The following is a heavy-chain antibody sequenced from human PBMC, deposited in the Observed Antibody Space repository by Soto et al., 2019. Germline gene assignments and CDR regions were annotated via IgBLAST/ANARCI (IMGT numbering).Heavy chain of an antibody. Sequence: SETLSLTCTVSGGSVISGSYYWSLIRQPPGKGLEWIGYIYYSGSTSYNPSLKSRVTISVDTSKNQFSLNLSSMTAADTAIYYCARADRGYFCVTDCYIFGHWGQGTLVTVSS. CDR1: GGSVISGSYY. D-gene: IGHD2-2*02. V-gene: IGHV4-61*01. CDR3: ARADRGYFCVTDCYIFGH. J-gene: IGHJ4*02. CDR2: IYYSGST.